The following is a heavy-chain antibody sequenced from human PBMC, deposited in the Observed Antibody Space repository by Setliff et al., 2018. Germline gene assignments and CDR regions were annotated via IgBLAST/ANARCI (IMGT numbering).Heavy chain of an antibody. CDR1: GGSVGSDFSY. D-gene: IGHD3-3*01. J-gene: IGHJ6*03. Sequence: SETLSLTCTVSGGSVGSDFSYWTWIRQPAGKGLEWIGQIYTSWSTNHNPSLKSRVTISLDGSKNQFSLRLTSMTAADTAIYYCARVTGFFYVDAWGKGTTVTVSS. CDR2: IYTSWST. V-gene: IGHV4-61*09. CDR3: ARVTGFFYVDA.